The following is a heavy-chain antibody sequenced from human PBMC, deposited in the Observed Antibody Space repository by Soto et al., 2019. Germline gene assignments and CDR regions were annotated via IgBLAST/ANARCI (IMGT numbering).Heavy chain of an antibody. CDR2: IKQDGSEK. CDR3: VKGGASYTSCWYAN. J-gene: IGHJ4*02. Sequence: GGSLRLSCAASGFTFSSYWMSWVRQAPGKGLEWVANIKQDGSEKYYVDSVKGRFTISRDNAKNSPYLQMNSLRAEDTAVYYCVKGGASYTSCWYANWGQGILVTVSS. V-gene: IGHV3-7*02. CDR1: GFTFSSYW. D-gene: IGHD6-13*01.